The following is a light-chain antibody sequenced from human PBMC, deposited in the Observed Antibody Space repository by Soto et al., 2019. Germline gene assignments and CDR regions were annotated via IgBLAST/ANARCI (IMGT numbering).Light chain of an antibody. CDR2: EVS. Sequence: QSVLTQPPSASGSPGQSVTISCTGTSSEVGGYNYVSWYQQHPGKAPKLMIYEVSKRPSGVPDRFSGSKSGNTASLTVSGLQAEDEADYYCSSYAGSNNQVFGTGTKVTVL. J-gene: IGLJ1*01. V-gene: IGLV2-8*01. CDR3: SSYAGSNNQV. CDR1: SSEVGGYNY.